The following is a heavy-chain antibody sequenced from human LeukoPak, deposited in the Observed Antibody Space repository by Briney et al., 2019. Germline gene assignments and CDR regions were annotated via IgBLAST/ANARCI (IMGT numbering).Heavy chain of an antibody. Sequence: GGSLRLSCAASGFSFGSYGMHWVRQAPGKGLEWVAVISSDGSYEHYADSVKGRFTISRDNSKNTLYLQMNSLRGEDTAVYYCARPRGVVVIATRQYYAMDVWGQGTTVTVSS. D-gene: IGHD2-21*01. J-gene: IGHJ6*02. CDR1: GFSFGSYG. CDR3: ARPRGVVVIATRQYYAMDV. V-gene: IGHV3-30*03. CDR2: ISSDGSYE.